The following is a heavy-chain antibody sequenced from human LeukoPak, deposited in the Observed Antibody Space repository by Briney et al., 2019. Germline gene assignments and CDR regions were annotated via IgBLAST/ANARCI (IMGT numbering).Heavy chain of an antibody. CDR3: ARDLYTSSSGRFDP. V-gene: IGHV1-2*02. CDR2: IDPNSGGT. CDR1: GYTFTGYY. Sequence: ASVKVSCKASGYTFTGYYMHWVRQAPGQGLEWMGWIDPNSGGTKYAQKFQGRVTMTRDTSITTAYMELTRLRSDDTAVYYCARDLYTSSSGRFDPWGQGTLVIVSS. J-gene: IGHJ5*02. D-gene: IGHD6-6*01.